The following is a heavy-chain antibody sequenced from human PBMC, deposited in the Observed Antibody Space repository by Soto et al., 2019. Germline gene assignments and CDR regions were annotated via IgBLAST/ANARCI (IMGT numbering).Heavy chain of an antibody. CDR3: ARGPSSGWDNWFDP. Sequence: QVQLQQWGAGLLKPSETLSLTCAVYGGSFSGYYWSWIRQPPGKGLEWMGEINHSGSTNYNPSLKSRVTISVDTSKNQFSLKLSSVTAADTAVYYCARGPSSGWDNWFDPWGQGTLVTVSS. CDR2: INHSGST. V-gene: IGHV4-34*01. CDR1: GGSFSGYY. J-gene: IGHJ5*02. D-gene: IGHD6-19*01.